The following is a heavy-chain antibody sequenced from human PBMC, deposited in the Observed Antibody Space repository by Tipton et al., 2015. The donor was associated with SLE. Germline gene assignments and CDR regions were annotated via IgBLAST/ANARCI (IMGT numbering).Heavy chain of an antibody. CDR3: AKVHSITMIVVVVLGAFGI. CDR1: GFTFSSYW. CDR2: INSDGSST. V-gene: IGHV3-74*01. Sequence: GSLRLSCAASGFTFSSYWMHWVRQAPGKGLVWVSRINSDGSSTSYADSVKGRFTISRDNSKNTLYLQMNSLRAEDTAVYYCAKVHSITMIVVVVLGAFGIWGQGTMVTVSS. D-gene: IGHD3-22*01. J-gene: IGHJ3*02.